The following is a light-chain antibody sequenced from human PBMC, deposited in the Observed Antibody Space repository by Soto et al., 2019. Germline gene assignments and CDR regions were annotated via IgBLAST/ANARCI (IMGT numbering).Light chain of an antibody. CDR3: QHLTGT. J-gene: IGKJ2*01. Sequence: DIQMTQSPSSLSASVGDRVTITCRASQNIVSYLNWYQQTPGKAPKLLIFGASRLESGVPSRFSGSGSGTDFTLTISSLQPEDFATYYCQHLTGTFGQGTTLEIK. V-gene: IGKV1-39*01. CDR2: GAS. CDR1: QNIVSY.